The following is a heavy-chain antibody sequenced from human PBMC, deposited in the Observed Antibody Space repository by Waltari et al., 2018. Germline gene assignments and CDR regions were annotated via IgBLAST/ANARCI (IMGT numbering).Heavy chain of an antibody. CDR3: ARGKYYYGSGSYREIQH. D-gene: IGHD3-10*01. J-gene: IGHJ1*01. CDR2: IYPGDSDT. CDR1: GYSFTSYW. V-gene: IGHV5-51*03. Sequence: EVQLVQSGAEVKKPGESLKISCKGSGYSFTSYWIGWVRQLPGKGLEWMGIIYPGDSDTRYSPSFQGQVTISADKSISTAYLQWSSLKASDTAMYYCARGKYYYGSGSYREIQHWGQGTLVTVSS.